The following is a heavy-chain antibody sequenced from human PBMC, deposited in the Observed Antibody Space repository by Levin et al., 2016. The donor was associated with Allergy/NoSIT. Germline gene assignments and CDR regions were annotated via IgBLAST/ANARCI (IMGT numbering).Heavy chain of an antibody. D-gene: IGHD3-22*01. CDR3: VKSFYYDSSGYFDY. J-gene: IGHJ4*02. CDR2: ISYDGSNK. Sequence: RQMPGKGLEWVAVISYDGSNKYYADSVKGRFTISRDNSKNTLYLQMNSLRAEDTAVYYCVKSFYYDSSGYFDYWGQGTLVTVSS. V-gene: IGHV3-30-3*02.